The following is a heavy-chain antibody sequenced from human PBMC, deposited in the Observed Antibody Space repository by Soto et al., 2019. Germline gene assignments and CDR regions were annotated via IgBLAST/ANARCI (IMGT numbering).Heavy chain of an antibody. J-gene: IGHJ6*03. D-gene: IGHD6-19*01. CDR1: GYTFNTYG. Sequence: QAQLLQSGGELKKSGASVKVSCKASGYTFNTYGISWVRQAPGRGLEWMAWISSHNGNTNFAQKFQGRVTLTTDTSTSTANMELRSLRSDDTAVYYCATMTAVDNSHYYMDVWGKGTTVTGSS. V-gene: IGHV1-18*04. CDR2: ISSHNGNT. CDR3: ATMTAVDNSHYYMDV.